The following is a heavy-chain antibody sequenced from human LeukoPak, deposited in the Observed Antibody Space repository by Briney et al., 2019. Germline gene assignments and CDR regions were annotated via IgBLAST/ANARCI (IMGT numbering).Heavy chain of an antibody. CDR3: ARVGDGGYSSSWPDY. V-gene: IGHV1-2*04. D-gene: IGHD6-13*01. J-gene: IGHJ4*02. Sequence: ASVKVSCKASGYTFTGYYMHWVRQAPGQGLEWMGWINPNSGGTNYAQKFQGWVTMTRDTSISTAYMELSRLRSDDTAVYYCARVGDGGYSSSWPDYWGQGTLVTVSS. CDR1: GYTFTGYY. CDR2: INPNSGGT.